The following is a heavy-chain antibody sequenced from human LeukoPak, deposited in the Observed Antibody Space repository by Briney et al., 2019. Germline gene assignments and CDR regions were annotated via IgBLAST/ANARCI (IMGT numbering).Heavy chain of an antibody. V-gene: IGHV3-33*06. J-gene: IGHJ6*02. CDR3: AKLLGTIYPLWGMDV. D-gene: IGHD2-21*01. CDR1: GFTFSSYG. CDR2: IWYDGSNK. Sequence: GGSLRLSCAASGFTFSSYGMHWVRQAPGKGLEWVAVIWYDGSNKYYADSVKGRFTISRDNSKNTLYLQMNSLRADDTAVYYCAKLLGTIYPLWGMDVWGPGTTVTVSS.